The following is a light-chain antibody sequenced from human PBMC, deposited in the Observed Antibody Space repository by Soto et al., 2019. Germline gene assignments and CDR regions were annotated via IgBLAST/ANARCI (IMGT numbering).Light chain of an antibody. CDR1: QSVSSD. V-gene: IGKV3-11*01. Sequence: EIVLTQSPATLSLSPGERATLSCRASQSVSSDLAWYQQKPGQAPRLLIHDASNKAPGIPARFSGSGSGTDFTLTIGSLEPEDFAVYYCQQRSKWPLTFGGGTKVEIK. CDR2: DAS. CDR3: QQRSKWPLT. J-gene: IGKJ4*01.